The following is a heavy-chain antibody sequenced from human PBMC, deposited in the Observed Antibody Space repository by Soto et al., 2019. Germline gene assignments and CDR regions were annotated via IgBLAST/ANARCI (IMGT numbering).Heavy chain of an antibody. CDR3: ARDKISGHFDY. V-gene: IGHV4-34*01. J-gene: IGHJ4*02. CDR1: GGSFSGYY. CDR2: SNHSGST. Sequence: QVQLQQWGAGLLKPSETLSLTCAVYGGSFSGYYWTWIRQPPGTGLEWIGESNHSGSTNYNPSLKRRVTISVDTPKIQFSLKLNSVTAAGTAVYYCARDKISGHFDYWGEGTLVTVSS.